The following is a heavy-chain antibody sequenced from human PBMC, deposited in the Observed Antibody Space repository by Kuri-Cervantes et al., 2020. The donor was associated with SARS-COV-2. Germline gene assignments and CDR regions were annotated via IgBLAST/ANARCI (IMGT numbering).Heavy chain of an antibody. Sequence: GESLKISCAASGFTFSSFGMHWVRQAPGKGLEWVSSISSSSSYIYYADSVKGRFTISRDNAKNSLYLQMNSLRAEDTAVYYCARVSVAETYYDFWSGYYYYGMDVWGQGTTVTVSS. CDR1: GFTFSSFG. V-gene: IGHV3-21*01. J-gene: IGHJ6*02. D-gene: IGHD3-3*01. CDR2: ISSSSSYI. CDR3: ARVSVAETYYDFWSGYYYYGMDV.